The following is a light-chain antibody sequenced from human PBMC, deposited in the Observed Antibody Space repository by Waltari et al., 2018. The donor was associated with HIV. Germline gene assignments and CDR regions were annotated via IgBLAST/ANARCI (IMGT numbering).Light chain of an antibody. J-gene: IGKJ4*01. CDR1: QSVSTY. V-gene: IGKV3-11*01. Sequence: EIVLTQSPATLSSSPGERATISCRASQSVSTYLAWYQQKPGQAPRLLIYDASKRATGIPARFSGSGSGTEFTLTISSLEPEDFGVYYCQQRSKWPLTFGGGTKVEIK. CDR2: DAS. CDR3: QQRSKWPLT.